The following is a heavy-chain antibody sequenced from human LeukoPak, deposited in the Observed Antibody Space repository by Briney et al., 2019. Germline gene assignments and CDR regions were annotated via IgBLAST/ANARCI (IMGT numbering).Heavy chain of an antibody. V-gene: IGHV4-61*02. J-gene: IGHJ1*01. CDR3: ARETHDFRILNGREWSGEYFQL. CDR2: IYTTGDT. D-gene: IGHD3-3*01. Sequence: SQTLSLTCTVSRGPINSGDYFWSWIRQSAGKGLEWIGRIYTTGDTSYNPSLKSRDTISLDTSKNQFSLKLKSVTAADTAVYYCARETHDFRILNGREWSGEYFQLWGQGTLVTVSS. CDR1: RGPINSGDYF.